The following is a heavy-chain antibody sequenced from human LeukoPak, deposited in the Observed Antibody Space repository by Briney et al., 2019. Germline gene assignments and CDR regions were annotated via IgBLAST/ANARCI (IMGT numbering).Heavy chain of an antibody. CDR2: INHSGST. CDR1: GGSISNYY. J-gene: IGHJ4*02. D-gene: IGHD3-10*01. V-gene: IGHV4-34*01. Sequence: SETLSLTCTVSGGSISNYYWSWIRQPPGKGLEWIGEINHSGSTNYNPSLKSRVTISVGTSKNQFSLKLSSVTAADTAVYYCARGYPDWLGTWGQGTLVTVSS. CDR3: ARGYPDWLGT.